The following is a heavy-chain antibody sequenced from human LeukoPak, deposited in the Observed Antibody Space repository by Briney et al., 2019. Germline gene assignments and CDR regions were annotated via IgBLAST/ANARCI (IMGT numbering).Heavy chain of an antibody. Sequence: GRSLRLSCAASGFTFSSYGMHWVRQALGKGLEWVAVISYDGSNKYYADSVKGRFTISRDNSKNTLYLQMNSLRAEDTAVYYCAKDPKTYYCGGDRYTDYWGQGTLVTVSS. V-gene: IGHV3-30*18. CDR1: GFTFSSYG. J-gene: IGHJ4*02. D-gene: IGHD2-21*02. CDR3: AKDPKTYYCGGDRYTDY. CDR2: ISYDGSNK.